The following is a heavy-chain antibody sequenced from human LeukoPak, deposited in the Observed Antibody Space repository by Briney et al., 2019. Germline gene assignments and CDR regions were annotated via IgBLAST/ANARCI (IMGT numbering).Heavy chain of an antibody. CDR2: INHSGST. CDR1: GGSFSGYY. Sequence: SETLSLTCAVYGGSFSGYYWSWIRQPPGKGLEWIGEINHSGSTNYNPSLKSRVTISVDTSKNQFSLKLSSVTAADTAVYYCARAPVGGRSIAARRRVSGAFDIWGQGTMVTVSS. CDR3: ARAPVGGRSIAARRRVSGAFDI. D-gene: IGHD6-6*01. J-gene: IGHJ3*02. V-gene: IGHV4-34*01.